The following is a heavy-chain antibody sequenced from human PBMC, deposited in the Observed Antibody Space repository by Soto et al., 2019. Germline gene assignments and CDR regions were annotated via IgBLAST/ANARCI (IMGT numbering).Heavy chain of an antibody. CDR1: GGTFSSYA. CDR3: ARPRNYYYGMDV. J-gene: IGHJ6*02. Sequence: ASVKVSCKVSGGTFSSYAISWVRQAPGQGLEWMGGIIPIFGTANYAQKFQGRVTITADESTSTAYMELSSLRSEDTAVYYCARPRNYYYGMDVWGQGTTVTVSS. V-gene: IGHV1-69*13. CDR2: IIPIFGTA.